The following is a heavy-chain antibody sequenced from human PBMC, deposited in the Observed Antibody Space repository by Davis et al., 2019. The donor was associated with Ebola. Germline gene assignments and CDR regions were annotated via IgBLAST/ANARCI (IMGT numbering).Heavy chain of an antibody. CDR3: AKDRVAAAGSGAFDI. J-gene: IGHJ3*02. Sequence: GESLKISCAASGFTFSSFALIWIRQAPGKGLEWVSGIGSIGGDTYYADSVKGRFTISRDNSKNTLYLQMNSLRAEDTAVYYCAKDRVAAAGSGAFDIWGQGTMVTVSS. CDR2: IGSIGGDT. V-gene: IGHV3-23*01. D-gene: IGHD6-13*01. CDR1: GFTFSSFA.